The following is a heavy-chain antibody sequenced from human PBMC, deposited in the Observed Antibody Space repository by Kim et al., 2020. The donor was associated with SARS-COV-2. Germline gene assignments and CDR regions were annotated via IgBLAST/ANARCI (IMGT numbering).Heavy chain of an antibody. Sequence: GGSLRLSCVVSGFSFSTHAMGWVCQAPGKGLEWVSTVSITGGRTDYAGSVEGRFTISRDNSKNTLYLQLSSLGAEDTAVYYCAKFSTEWLGIDFWGQGTLVTVSS. CDR3: AKFSTEWLGIDF. CDR1: GFSFSTHA. J-gene: IGHJ4*02. D-gene: IGHD5-12*01. V-gene: IGHV3-23*01. CDR2: VSITGGRT.